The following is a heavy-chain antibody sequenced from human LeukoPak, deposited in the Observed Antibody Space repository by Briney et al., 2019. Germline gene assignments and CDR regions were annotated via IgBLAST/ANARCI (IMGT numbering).Heavy chain of an antibody. V-gene: IGHV3-21*06. CDR3: GRAFPPLRTSSAGDL. Sequence: GGPLRLSCSASGFTFSDYDMNWIRQAPGKGLEWISAISGRSSHTYYGDSVKGRFSIPRDNAKNLLYLQMNGLGAEDTAVYYCGRAFPPLRTSSAGDLWGQGTLVTVSS. J-gene: IGHJ4*02. CDR2: ISGRSSHT. D-gene: IGHD3-16*01. CDR1: GFTFSDYD.